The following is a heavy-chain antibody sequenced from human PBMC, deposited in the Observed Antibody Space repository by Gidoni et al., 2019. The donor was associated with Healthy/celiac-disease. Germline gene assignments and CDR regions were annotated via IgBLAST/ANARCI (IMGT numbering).Heavy chain of an antibody. D-gene: IGHD6-19*01. CDR1: GFTFSSYS. J-gene: IGHJ1*01. CDR3: ARDSYSSGWAPEYFQH. V-gene: IGHV3-21*01. CDR2: ISSSSSYI. Sequence: EVQLVESGGGLVKPGGSLRLSCAASGFTFSSYSMNWVRQAPGKGLEWVSSISSSSSYIYYADSVKGRFTISRDNAKNSLYLQMNSLRAEDTAVYYCARDSYSSGWAPEYFQHWGQGTLVTVSS.